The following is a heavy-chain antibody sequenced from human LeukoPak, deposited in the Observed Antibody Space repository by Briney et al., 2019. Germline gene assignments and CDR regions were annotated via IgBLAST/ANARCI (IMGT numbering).Heavy chain of an antibody. CDR1: GGSISSGSYY. J-gene: IGHJ4*02. V-gene: IGHV4-61*02. CDR2: IYTSGST. D-gene: IGHD3-10*01. CDR3: ARDPTYGSGWSYFDY. Sequence: NPSQTLSLTCTVSGGSISSGSYYWSWIRQPAGKGLEWIGRIYTSGSTNYNPSLKSRVTISADTSKNQFSLKLSSVTAANTAVYYCARDPTYGSGWSYFDYWGQGTLVTVSS.